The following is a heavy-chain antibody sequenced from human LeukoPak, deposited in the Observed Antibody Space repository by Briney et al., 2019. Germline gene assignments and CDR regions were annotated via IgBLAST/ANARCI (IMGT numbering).Heavy chain of an antibody. CDR3: ASSNYDVTPYYFDY. V-gene: IGHV3-66*02. CDR2: IYSGGST. CDR1: GFTVSSNY. J-gene: IGHJ4*02. Sequence: GGSLRLSCAPSGFTVSSNYMSWVRQAPGKGLKWVSVIYSGGSTYYADSVKGRFTISRDNSKNTLYLQMNSLRAEDTAVYYCASSNYDVTPYYFDYWGQGTLVTVSS. D-gene: IGHD4-11*01.